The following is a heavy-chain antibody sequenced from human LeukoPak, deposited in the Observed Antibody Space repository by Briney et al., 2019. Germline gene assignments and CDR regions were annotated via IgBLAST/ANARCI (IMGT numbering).Heavy chain of an antibody. CDR3: ARHGSIFGVVIPFDY. D-gene: IGHD3-3*01. Sequence: SETLSLTCTVSGGSISSSSYYWGWIRQPPGKGQEWIGSIYYSGSTYYNPSLKSRVTISVDTSKNQFSLKLSSVTAADTAVYYCARHGSIFGVVIPFDYWGPGTLVTVSS. CDR1: GGSISSSSYY. J-gene: IGHJ4*02. CDR2: IYYSGST. V-gene: IGHV4-39*01.